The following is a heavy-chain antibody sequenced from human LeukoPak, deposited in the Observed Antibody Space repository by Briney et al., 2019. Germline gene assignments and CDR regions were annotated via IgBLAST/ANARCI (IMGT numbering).Heavy chain of an antibody. V-gene: IGHV1-69*04. D-gene: IGHD1-26*01. CDR2: IIPILGIA. CDR1: GYTFTSYG. J-gene: IGHJ5*02. Sequence: SVKVSCKASGYTFTSYGISWVRQAPGQGLEWMGRIIPILGIANYAQKFQGGVTITADKSTSTAYMELSSLRSEDTAVYYCAREQRNRSIVGAITGWFDPWGQGTLVTVSS. CDR3: AREQRNRSIVGAITGWFDP.